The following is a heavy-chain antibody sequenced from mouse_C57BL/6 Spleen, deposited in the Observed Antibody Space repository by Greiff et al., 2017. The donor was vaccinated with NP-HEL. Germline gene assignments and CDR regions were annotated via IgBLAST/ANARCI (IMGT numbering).Heavy chain of an antibody. CDR3: ARMDGSSYDAMDY. Sequence: VQLQQSGPGLVQPSQSLSITCTVSGFSLTSYGVHWVRQSPGKGLEWLGVIWRGGSTDYNAAFISRLSISKDNSKSQVFFKMNSLQADDTAIDYCARMDGSSYDAMDYWGQGTSVTVSS. V-gene: IGHV2-2*01. D-gene: IGHD1-1*01. CDR2: IWRGGST. CDR1: GFSLTSYG. J-gene: IGHJ4*01.